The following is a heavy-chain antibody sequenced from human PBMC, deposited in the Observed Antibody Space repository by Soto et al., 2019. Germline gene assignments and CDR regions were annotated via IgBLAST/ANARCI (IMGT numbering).Heavy chain of an antibody. CDR2: ISYDGSNK. CDR1: GFTFSSYA. CDR3: ARDPYPGLREDAFDI. V-gene: IGHV3-30-3*01. Sequence: QVQLVESGGGVVQPGRSLRLSCAASGFTFSSYAMHWVRQAPGKGLEWVAVISYDGSNKYYADSVKGRFTISRDNSKNTLYQQMNSLRAEDTAVYYCARDPYPGLREDAFDIWGQGTMVTVSS. D-gene: IGHD1-26*01. J-gene: IGHJ3*02.